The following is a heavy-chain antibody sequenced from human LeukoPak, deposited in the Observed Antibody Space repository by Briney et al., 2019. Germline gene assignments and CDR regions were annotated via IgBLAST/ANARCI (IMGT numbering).Heavy chain of an antibody. CDR1: GFTFSSYA. V-gene: IGHV3-23*01. J-gene: IGHJ3*02. CDR3: AKGRVRDYSSSATGAFDI. D-gene: IGHD2-2*01. CDR2: IGGRGTIT. Sequence: GGSLRHSCAASGFTFSSYAMSWVRQAPGKGLEWVSAIGGRGTITYYADSVKGRFTISKDNSKNTLYLQMNSLRAEDTAVYYCAKGRVRDYSSSATGAFDIWGQGTMVTVSS.